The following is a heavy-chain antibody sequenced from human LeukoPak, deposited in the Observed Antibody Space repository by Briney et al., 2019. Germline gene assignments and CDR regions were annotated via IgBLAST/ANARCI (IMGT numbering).Heavy chain of an antibody. CDR2: IYYSGST. Sequence: SETLSLTCTVSGGSISSYYWSWIRQPPGKGLEWIGYIYYSGSTNYNPSLKSRVTISVDTSKNQFSLKLSSVTAADTAVYYCARDNEYSYGFGPYFDYWGQGTLVTVSS. D-gene: IGHD5-18*01. J-gene: IGHJ4*02. CDR1: GGSISSYY. CDR3: ARDNEYSYGFGPYFDY. V-gene: IGHV4-59*01.